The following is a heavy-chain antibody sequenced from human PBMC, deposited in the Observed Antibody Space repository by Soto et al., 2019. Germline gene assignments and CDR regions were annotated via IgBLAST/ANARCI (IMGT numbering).Heavy chain of an antibody. Sequence: QVQLVESGGGMVQPGRSLRLSCAASGFTFSSYGMHWVRQAPGKGLEWVAVISYDGSNKYYADSVKGRFTISRDNSKNTLYLQMNSLRAEDTAVYYCAKDHGTLEMATIRKEGYFDYWGQGTLVTVSS. CDR3: AKDHGTLEMATIRKEGYFDY. CDR2: ISYDGSNK. CDR1: GFTFSSYG. J-gene: IGHJ4*02. D-gene: IGHD5-12*01. V-gene: IGHV3-30*18.